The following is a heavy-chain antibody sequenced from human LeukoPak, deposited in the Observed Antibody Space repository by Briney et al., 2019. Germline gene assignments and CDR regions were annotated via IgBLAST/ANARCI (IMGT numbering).Heavy chain of an antibody. V-gene: IGHV1-2*02. Sequence: GASVKVSCKASGYTFTGYYMHWVRQAPGQGLEWMGWINPNSGGTNYAQKFQGRVTMTRDTSISTAYMELSRLRSDDPAVYYCARGRDSSGYYYAPDWFDPWGQGTLVTVSS. CDR1: GYTFTGYY. CDR2: INPNSGGT. CDR3: ARGRDSSGYYYAPDWFDP. J-gene: IGHJ5*02. D-gene: IGHD3-22*01.